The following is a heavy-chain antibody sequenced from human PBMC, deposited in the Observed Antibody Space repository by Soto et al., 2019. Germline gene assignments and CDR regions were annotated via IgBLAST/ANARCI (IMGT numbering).Heavy chain of an antibody. CDR2: INPDGSQK. J-gene: IGHJ4*02. CDR1: GFVFNTYW. V-gene: IGHV3-7*05. Sequence: EVQLVESGGGLVQPGGSLRLSCATPGFVFNTYWRNWVRLAPGRGLEWVANINPDGSQKYYVDSVKGRFTISRDYAKTSVYLQMNSLRVEDTALYYCTRVSRSDDKDFWGQGTLVTVSS. CDR3: TRVSRSDDKDF. D-gene: IGHD3-10*01.